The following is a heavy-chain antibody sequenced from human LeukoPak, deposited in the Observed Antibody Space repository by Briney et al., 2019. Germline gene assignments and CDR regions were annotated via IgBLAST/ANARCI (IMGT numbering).Heavy chain of an antibody. CDR3: ARDRVQLWHDAFDI. V-gene: IGHV4-31*03. CDR1: GGSISSGGYY. D-gene: IGHD5-18*01. Sequence: SETLSLTCTVSGGSISSGGYYWSWIRQHPGKGLEWIGYIYYSGSTYYNPSLKSRVTISVDTSKNQFSLKLSSVTAADTAVYYCARDRVQLWHDAFDIWGHGTMVTVSS. J-gene: IGHJ3*02. CDR2: IYYSGST.